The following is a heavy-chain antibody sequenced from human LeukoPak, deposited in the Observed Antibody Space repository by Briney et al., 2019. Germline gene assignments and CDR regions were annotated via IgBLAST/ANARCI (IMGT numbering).Heavy chain of an antibody. CDR3: TRHFYCSSTSCYPDY. J-gene: IGHJ4*02. CDR1: GFIFSSYA. CDR2: IRSKANSYAT. Sequence: GGSLRLSCAASGFIFSSYAMSWVRQASGKGLEWVGRIRSKANSYATAYAASVKGRFTISRDDSKNTAYLQMNSLKTEDTAVYYCTRHFYCSSTSCYPDYWGQGTLVTVSS. D-gene: IGHD2-2*01. V-gene: IGHV3-73*01.